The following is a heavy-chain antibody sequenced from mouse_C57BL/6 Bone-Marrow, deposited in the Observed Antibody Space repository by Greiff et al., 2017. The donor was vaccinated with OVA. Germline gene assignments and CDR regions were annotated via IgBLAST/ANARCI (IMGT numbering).Heavy chain of an antibody. D-gene: IGHD2-4*01. V-gene: IGHV5-4*01. CDR2: ISDGGSYT. CDR3: ARENYGEAWFAY. CDR1: GFTFSSYA. Sequence: EVQRVESGGGLVKPGGSLKLSCAASGFTFSSYAMSWVRQTPEKRLEWVATISDGGSYTYYPDNVKGRFTISRDNAKNNLYLQMSHLKSEDTAMYYCARENYGEAWFAYWGQGTLVTVSA. J-gene: IGHJ3*01.